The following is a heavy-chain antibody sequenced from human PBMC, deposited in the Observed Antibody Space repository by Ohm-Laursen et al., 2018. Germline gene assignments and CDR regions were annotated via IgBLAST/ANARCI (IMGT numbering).Heavy chain of an antibody. CDR3: AKGSTDY. CDR1: GFTFSSYG. V-gene: IGHV3-30*18. J-gene: IGHJ4*02. CDR2: IPYDGSNK. Sequence: SLRLSCAASGFTFSSYGMHWVRQAPGKGLEWVAVIPYDGSNKYYADSVKGRFTISRDNSKNTLYLQMNSLRAEDTAVYYCAKGSTDYWGQGTLVTVSS.